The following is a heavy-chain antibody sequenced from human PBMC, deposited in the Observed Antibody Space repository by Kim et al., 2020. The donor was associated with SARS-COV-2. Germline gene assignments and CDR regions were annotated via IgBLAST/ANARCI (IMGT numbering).Heavy chain of an antibody. Sequence: SVKVSCKASGGTFSSYAISWVRQAPGQGLEWMGRIIPILGIANYAQKFQGRVTITADKSTSTAYMELSSLRSEDTAVYYCARHRPTQTYCSSTSCYLDYWGQGTLVTVSS. J-gene: IGHJ4*02. CDR1: GGTFSSYA. CDR2: IIPILGIA. CDR3: ARHRPTQTYCSSTSCYLDY. V-gene: IGHV1-69*04. D-gene: IGHD2-2*01.